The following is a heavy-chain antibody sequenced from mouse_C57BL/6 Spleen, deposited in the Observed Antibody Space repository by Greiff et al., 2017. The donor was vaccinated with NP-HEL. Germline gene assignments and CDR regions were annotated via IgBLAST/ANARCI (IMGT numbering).Heavy chain of an antibody. V-gene: IGHV14-3*01. D-gene: IGHD2-14*01. CDR1: GFNIKNTY. Sequence: EVQLQESVAELVRPGASVKLSCTASGFNIKNTYMHWVKQRPEQGLEWIGRIDPANGNTKYAPKFQGKATITADTSSNTAYLQLSSLTSEDTAIYYCGRLGRDWYDDLYFDYWGQGTTLTVSS. CDR2: IDPANGNT. CDR3: GRLGRDWYDDLYFDY. J-gene: IGHJ2*01.